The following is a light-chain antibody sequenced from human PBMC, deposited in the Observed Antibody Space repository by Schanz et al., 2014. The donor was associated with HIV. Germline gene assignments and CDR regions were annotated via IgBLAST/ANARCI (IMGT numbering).Light chain of an antibody. Sequence: EIVMTQSPATLSVSPGERATLSCRASQSVSRYLAWYQQKPGQAPRLLIYGASSRATGIPDRFSGSGSGTDFTLTITCLQSEDFATYYCQQYSIFPLTFGGGTKVEIK. CDR1: QSVSRY. CDR2: GAS. CDR3: QQYSIFPLT. V-gene: IGKV3D-15*01. J-gene: IGKJ4*01.